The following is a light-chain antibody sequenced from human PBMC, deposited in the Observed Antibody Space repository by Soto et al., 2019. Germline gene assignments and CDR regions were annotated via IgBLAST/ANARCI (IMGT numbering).Light chain of an antibody. V-gene: IGKV3-20*01. Sequence: EIVMTQSPATLSVSPWERATLSCRASQSVSSSYLAWYQQKPGQAPRLLIYGASSRAAGIPDRFSGSGSGTDFTLTISRLEPEDFVVYHCQQYGDLPPTFGQGTRWIS. CDR2: GAS. CDR3: QQYGDLPPT. CDR1: QSVSSSY. J-gene: IGKJ1*01.